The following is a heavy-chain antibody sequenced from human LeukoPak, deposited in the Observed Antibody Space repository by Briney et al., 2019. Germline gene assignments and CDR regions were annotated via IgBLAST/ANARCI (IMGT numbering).Heavy chain of an antibody. J-gene: IGHJ4*02. CDR2: IRYDGSNK. CDR3: AKENCSSTSCYIDY. Sequence: GGSLGLSCAASGFTFSSYGMHWVRQAPGKGLEWVAFIRYDGSNKYYADSVKGRFTISRDNSKNTLYLQMNSLRAEDTAVYYCAKENCSSTSCYIDYWGQGTLVTVSS. CDR1: GFTFSSYG. D-gene: IGHD2-2*01. V-gene: IGHV3-30*02.